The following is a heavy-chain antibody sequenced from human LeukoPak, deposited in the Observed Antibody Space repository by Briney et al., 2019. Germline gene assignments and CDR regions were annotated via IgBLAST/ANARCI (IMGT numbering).Heavy chain of an antibody. CDR3: TRAESNYYGSGSPYYYYGMDV. CDR2: IRSKAYGGTT. CDR1: GFTFGDYA. V-gene: IGHV3-49*03. Sequence: GGSLRLSCTASGFTFGDYAMSWFRQAPGKGLEWVGFIRSKAYGGTTEYAASVKGRFTISRDDSKSIAYLQMNSLKTEDTAVYYCTRAESNYYGSGSPYYYYGMDVWGQGTTVTVSS. J-gene: IGHJ6*02. D-gene: IGHD3-10*01.